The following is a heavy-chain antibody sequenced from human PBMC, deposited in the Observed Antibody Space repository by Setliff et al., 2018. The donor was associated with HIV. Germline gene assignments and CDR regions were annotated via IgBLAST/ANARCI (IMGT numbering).Heavy chain of an antibody. CDR1: GYSISSGYY. V-gene: IGHV4-38-2*02. D-gene: IGHD3-22*01. Sequence: SETLSLTCTVSGYSISSGYYWGWIRQPPGKGLEWIGYIFYSGSSTYNPSLKGRVTISVDSSKNQFSLKLSSVTAADTAVYYCARVGYNDDSGYPYNWFDPWGQGTLVTVPS. CDR2: IFYSGSS. CDR3: ARVGYNDDSGYPYNWFDP. J-gene: IGHJ5*02.